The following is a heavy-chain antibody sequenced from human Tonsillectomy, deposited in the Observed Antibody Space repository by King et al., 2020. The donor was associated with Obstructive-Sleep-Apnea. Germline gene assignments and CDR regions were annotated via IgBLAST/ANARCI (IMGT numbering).Heavy chain of an antibody. CDR3: AKEYSSSWAFFDY. CDR2: IRWNSGSI. Sequence: VQLVESGGGLVQPGRSLRLSCAASGFTFDDYAMHWVRQAPGKGLEWVSGIRWNSGSIAYADSVKGRVTISRDNAKNSLYLQMNSLRAEDTALYYCAKEYSSSWAFFDYWGPGTLVTVSS. J-gene: IGHJ4*02. D-gene: IGHD6-13*01. V-gene: IGHV3-9*01. CDR1: GFTFDDYA.